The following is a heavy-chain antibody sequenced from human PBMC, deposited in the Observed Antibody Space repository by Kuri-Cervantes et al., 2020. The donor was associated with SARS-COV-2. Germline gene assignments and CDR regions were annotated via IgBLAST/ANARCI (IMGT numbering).Heavy chain of an antibody. CDR1: GYTFTGYY. Sequence: ASVKVSCKASGYTFTGYYMHWVRQAPGQGLEWMGWMNPNSGNTGYAQKFQGRVTMTRNTSISTAYMELNRLRSDDSAVYYCVRFRYYDSIRNASDIWGQGTMVTVSS. D-gene: IGHD3-22*01. J-gene: IGHJ3*02. CDR3: VRFRYYDSIRNASDI. CDR2: MNPNSGNT. V-gene: IGHV1-8*02.